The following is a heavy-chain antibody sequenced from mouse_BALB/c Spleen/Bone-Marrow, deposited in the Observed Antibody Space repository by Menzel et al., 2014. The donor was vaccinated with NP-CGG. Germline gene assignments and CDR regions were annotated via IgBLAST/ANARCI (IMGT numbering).Heavy chain of an antibody. Sequence: QVQLKQSGAELARPGASVKMSCKASGYTFTSYTIQWVKQRPGQGLEWIGYINPSSGYTDYNQKFKDKTTLTADKSSNTAYMQLTSLTSEDSAVYSCARGARTGAWFTYWGQGTLVTVSA. CDR1: GYTFTSYT. V-gene: IGHV1-4*02. J-gene: IGHJ3*01. D-gene: IGHD4-1*01. CDR2: INPSSGYT. CDR3: ARGARTGAWFTY.